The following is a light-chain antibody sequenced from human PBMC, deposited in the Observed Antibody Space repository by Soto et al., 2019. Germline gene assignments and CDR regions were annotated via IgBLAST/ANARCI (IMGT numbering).Light chain of an antibody. V-gene: IGKV2-30*01. CDR2: RVS. J-gene: IGKJ3*01. CDR3: LQGTHWPPIT. CDR1: QSLVYSDGNTY. Sequence: DVVLTQSPLALPVTLGQPASISCRSSQSLVYSDGNTYLNWFHQRPGQSPRRLIYRVSNRDYGVAGRFSGSGSGTGFTLTISRVEAEDVGIYYCLQGTHWPPITFGPRTKVDI.